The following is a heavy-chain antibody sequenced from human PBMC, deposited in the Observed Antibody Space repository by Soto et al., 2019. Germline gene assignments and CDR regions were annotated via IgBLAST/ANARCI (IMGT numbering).Heavy chain of an antibody. CDR3: ARDGNNYYGMDV. CDR2: IFYSGST. D-gene: IGHD1-1*01. V-gene: IGHV4-59*01. CDR1: GGSISSYY. J-gene: IGHJ6*02. Sequence: QVQLQESGPGLVKPSETLSLTCTVSGGSISSYYWSWIRQPPGKGLEWIGYIFYSGSTNQNPSLKSRVTISVATSKNQFSLKLSSVTAADTAVYYCARDGNNYYGMDVWGQGTTVTVSS.